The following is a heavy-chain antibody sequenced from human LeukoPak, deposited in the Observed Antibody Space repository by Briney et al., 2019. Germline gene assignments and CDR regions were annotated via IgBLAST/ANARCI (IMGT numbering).Heavy chain of an antibody. CDR1: GFTFSSYG. J-gene: IGHJ4*02. CDR2: ISYDGSNK. D-gene: IGHD5-12*01. CDR3: AKDQWIEQMLGSHCDY. V-gene: IGHV3-30*18. Sequence: GGSLRLSCAASGFTFSSYGMHWVRQAPAKGLEWVAVISYDGSNKYYADSVKGRFTISRDNSKNTLYLQMNSLRAEDTAVYYCAKDQWIEQMLGSHCDYWGQGTLVTVSS.